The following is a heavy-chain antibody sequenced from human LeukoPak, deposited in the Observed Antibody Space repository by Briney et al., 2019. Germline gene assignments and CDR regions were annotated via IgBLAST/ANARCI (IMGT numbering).Heavy chain of an antibody. CDR1: GYSFNNYD. D-gene: IGHD3-16*02. J-gene: IGHJ3*01. CDR3: ARGGRYLPF. V-gene: IGHV1-8*03. Sequence: ASVMVSCKTSGYSFNNYDISWLRQASGQGLEWVGWIHPNSGNTDYPQKFQGRVTITRDTSKRMAYVELSRLRSDDTAIYYCARGGRYLPFWGQGTMVIVSS. CDR2: IHPNSGNT.